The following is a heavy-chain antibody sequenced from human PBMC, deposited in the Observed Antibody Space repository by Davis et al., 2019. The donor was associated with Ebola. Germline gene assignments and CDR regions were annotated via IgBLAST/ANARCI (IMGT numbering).Heavy chain of an antibody. Sequence: GGSLRLSCAASGFTFSGSAMHWVRQASGKGLAWVGRIRSKANSYATAYAASVKGRFTISRDDSKNTAYLQMNSLKTEDTAVYYCSVTVTPPGYYYGMDVWGQGTTVTVSS. V-gene: IGHV3-73*01. CDR2: IRSKANSYAT. CDR1: GFTFSGSA. J-gene: IGHJ6*02. CDR3: SVTVTPPGYYYGMDV. D-gene: IGHD4-17*01.